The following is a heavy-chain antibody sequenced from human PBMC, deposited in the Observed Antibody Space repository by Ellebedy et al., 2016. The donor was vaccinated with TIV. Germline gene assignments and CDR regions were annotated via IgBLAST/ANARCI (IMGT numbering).Heavy chain of an antibody. Sequence: PGGSLRLSCAASGFTFNSFDMHWVRQATGKGLEWVSGIAAAGGSHYPDFVRGRFTISRENARNSLYLQMNSLRTGDTAMYYCARVWRDTDGWYHFDHWGQGTLVTVAS. J-gene: IGHJ4*02. CDR3: ARVWRDTDGWYHFDH. CDR1: GFTFNSFD. D-gene: IGHD6-19*01. V-gene: IGHV3-13*01. CDR2: IAAAGGS.